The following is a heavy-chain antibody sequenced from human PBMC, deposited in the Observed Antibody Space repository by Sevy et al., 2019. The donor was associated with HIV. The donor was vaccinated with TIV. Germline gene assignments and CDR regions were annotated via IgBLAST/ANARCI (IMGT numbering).Heavy chain of an antibody. CDR3: ARVGYLHWLLPFTY. J-gene: IGHJ4*02. D-gene: IGHD3-9*01. Sequence: ASVKVSCKASGCTFTGYYMHWVRQAPGQGLEWMGWINPNSGGTNYAQKFQCRVTMTRDTSISTAYMELSRLRSDDTAAYYCARVGYLHWLLPFTYWGQVTLVTASS. CDR1: GCTFTGYY. V-gene: IGHV1-2*02. CDR2: INPNSGGT.